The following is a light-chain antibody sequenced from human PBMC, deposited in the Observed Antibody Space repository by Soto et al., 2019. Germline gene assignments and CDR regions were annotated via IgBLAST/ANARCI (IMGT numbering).Light chain of an antibody. CDR2: EVS. CDR1: SSDIGAYNY. V-gene: IGLV2-14*01. CDR3: FSFTTDWTHV. Sequence: QSALTQPASVSGSPGQSISISFTGSSSDIGAYNYVSWFQQYPGKAPKLIISEVSNRPSGVSNRFAVSKSGTAASLTISGLQTEDEANYFCFSFTTDWTHVFGTGTKLTVL. J-gene: IGLJ1*01.